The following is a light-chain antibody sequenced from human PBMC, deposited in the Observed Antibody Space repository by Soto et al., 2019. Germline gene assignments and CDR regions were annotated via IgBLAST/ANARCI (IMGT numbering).Light chain of an antibody. Sequence: QSALTQPASVSGSPGQSITISCTGTSSDVGSYNLVSWYQQHPGKAPKLMIYEGCKRPSGVSNRFSGSKSGNTASLTISGPQAEAEAEDDCYSCSYSSTIPDVVFGGGTQLTVL. V-gene: IGLV2-23*03. CDR1: SSDVGSYNL. J-gene: IGLJ2*01. CDR2: EGC. CDR3: YSCSYSSTIPDVV.